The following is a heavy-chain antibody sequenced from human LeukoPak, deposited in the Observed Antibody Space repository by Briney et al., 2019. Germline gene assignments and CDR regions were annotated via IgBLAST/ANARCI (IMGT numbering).Heavy chain of an antibody. CDR3: ASAGRDYGDYEYY. D-gene: IGHD4-17*01. J-gene: IGHJ4*02. Sequence: ASVKVSCKASGYTFTSYGINWVRQAPGQGLEWMGWISAYNGNTNFAQKLQGRVTMTTDTSTSTAYMELRSLRSDDTAVYFCASAGRDYGDYEYYWGQGTLVTVSS. CDR2: ISAYNGNT. V-gene: IGHV1-18*01. CDR1: GYTFTSYG.